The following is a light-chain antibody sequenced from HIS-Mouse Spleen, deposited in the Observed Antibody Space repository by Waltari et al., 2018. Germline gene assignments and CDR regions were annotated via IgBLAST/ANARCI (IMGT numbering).Light chain of an antibody. CDR2: EGS. Sequence: QSALTQPASVSGSPVQSITISCTGTSSDVGSYNLVSWYQQHPGKAPKLMIYEGSNRPSGVSNRFSGSKSGNTASLTISGLQAEDEADYYCCSYAGSSTFWVFGGGTKLTVL. CDR1: SSDVGSYNL. V-gene: IGLV2-23*01. CDR3: CSYAGSSTFWV. J-gene: IGLJ3*02.